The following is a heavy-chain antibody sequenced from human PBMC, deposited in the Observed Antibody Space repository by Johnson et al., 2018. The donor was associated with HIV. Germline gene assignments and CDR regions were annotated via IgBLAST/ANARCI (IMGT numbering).Heavy chain of an antibody. CDR2: IKQDGSET. CDR3: ARAGYSYGLGAFDI. V-gene: IGHV3-7*03. Sequence: VQLVESGGGLVKPGGSLRLSCAASGLSFSRYWMSWVRQAPGKGLEWVANIKQDGSETYYVDSVKGRFTISRDNAKNSLYLQMNSLRAEDTAWYYCARAGYSYGLGAFDIWGQGTMVTVSS. J-gene: IGHJ3*02. D-gene: IGHD5-18*01. CDR1: GLSFSRYW.